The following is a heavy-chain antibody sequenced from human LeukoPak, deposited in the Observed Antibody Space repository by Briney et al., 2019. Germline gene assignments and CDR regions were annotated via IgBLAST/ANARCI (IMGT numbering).Heavy chain of an antibody. CDR3: IKDGDYYGSGKGFAAFDI. CDR2: INWNGGST. Sequence: PGGSLRLSCAASGFTFDDYGMSWVRQAPGKGLEWVSGINWNGGSTGYADSVKGRFTISRDNAKNSLYLQMNGLRAEDTALYYCIKDGDYYGSGKGFAAFDIWGQGTMVTVSS. D-gene: IGHD3-10*01. V-gene: IGHV3-20*04. J-gene: IGHJ3*02. CDR1: GFTFDDYG.